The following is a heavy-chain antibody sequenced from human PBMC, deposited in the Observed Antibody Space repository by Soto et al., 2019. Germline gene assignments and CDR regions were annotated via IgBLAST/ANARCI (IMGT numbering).Heavy chain of an antibody. CDR1: GDIFSGYS. V-gene: IGHV1-69*14. J-gene: IGHJ4*02. D-gene: IGHD5-12*01. CDR3: ARDLGSGYDPGDY. Sequence: QVQLVQSGAEVKKPGSSVKVSCKTSGDIFSGYSISWVRQAPGQELEWMGGIIPIFGTTNYAQRFHGRVTITADKSTSTVYMELYSLKSEDTAVYYCARDLGSGYDPGDYWGQGTLVTVSS. CDR2: IIPIFGTT.